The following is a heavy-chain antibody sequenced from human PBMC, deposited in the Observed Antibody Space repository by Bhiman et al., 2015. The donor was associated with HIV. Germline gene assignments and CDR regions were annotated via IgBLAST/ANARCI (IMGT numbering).Heavy chain of an antibody. Sequence: EVHLVESGGGLVQAGESLRLSCAASGFTFSRNSMNWVRQAPGKGLEWVSSISSSSSYIYYADSVKGRFTISRDNAKNSLYLQMNSLRAEDTALYYCARDIRDDYGYYYYMDVWGKGTTVTVSS. V-gene: IGHV3-21*04. CDR3: ARDIRDDYGYYYYMDV. D-gene: IGHD4-17*01. CDR2: ISSSSSYI. CDR1: GFTFSRNS. J-gene: IGHJ6*03.